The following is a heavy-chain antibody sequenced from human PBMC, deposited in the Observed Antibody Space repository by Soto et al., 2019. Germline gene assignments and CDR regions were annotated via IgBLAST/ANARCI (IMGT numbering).Heavy chain of an antibody. Sequence: EVQLVESGGGLVQPGGSLRLSCAASGFTFSSYWMSWVRQAPGKGLEWVANIKQDGSEKYYVDSLKGRFTISRDNAKNSLYLQMNSRRAEDTAVYYCARGRWELLTVGVGVYYFDYWGQGTLVTVSS. D-gene: IGHD1-26*01. CDR3: ARGRWELLTVGVGVYYFDY. CDR2: IKQDGSEK. V-gene: IGHV3-7*03. CDR1: GFTFSSYW. J-gene: IGHJ4*02.